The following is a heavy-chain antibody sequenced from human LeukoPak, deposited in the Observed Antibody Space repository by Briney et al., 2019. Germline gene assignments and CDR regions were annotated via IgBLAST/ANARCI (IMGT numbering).Heavy chain of an antibody. CDR2: IIPIFGTA. CDR3: ARVGSDGYNPHYYYYYYMDV. V-gene: IGHV1-69*06. Sequence: ASAKVSCKASGGTFSSYAISWVRQAPGQGLEWMGGIIPIFGTANYAQKFQGRVTITADKSTSTASMELSSLRSEDTAVYYCARVGSDGYNPHYYYYYYMDVWGKGTTVTVSS. J-gene: IGHJ6*03. CDR1: GGTFSSYA. D-gene: IGHD5-24*01.